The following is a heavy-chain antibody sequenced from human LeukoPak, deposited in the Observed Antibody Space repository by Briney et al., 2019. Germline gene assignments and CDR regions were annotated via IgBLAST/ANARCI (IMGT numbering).Heavy chain of an antibody. CDR2: ISSNGGST. CDR3: ARVQRSYDFWSGYRDY. Sequence: GGSLRLSCAASGFTFSSYGMHWIRQAPGKGLEYVSAISSNGGSTYYANSVKGRFTISRDNSKNTLYLQMGSLRAEDMAVYYCARVQRSYDFWSGYRDYWGQGTLVTVSS. CDR1: GFTFSSYG. V-gene: IGHV3-64*01. D-gene: IGHD3-3*01. J-gene: IGHJ4*02.